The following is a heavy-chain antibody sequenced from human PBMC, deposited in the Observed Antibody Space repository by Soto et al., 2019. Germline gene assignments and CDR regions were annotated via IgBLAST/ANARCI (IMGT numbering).Heavy chain of an antibody. J-gene: IGHJ5*02. CDR2: IYTSGST. V-gene: IGHV4-4*07. Sequence: QVQLQESGPGLVKPSETLSLTCTVSGGSISSYYWSWIRQPAGKGLEWIGRIYTSGSTNYNPSLKSRVTMSVDTSKNQFSLKLSSVTAADTAVYYCARDGTYCSSTSCYPLNWFDPWGQGTLVTVSS. CDR1: GGSISSYY. CDR3: ARDGTYCSSTSCYPLNWFDP. D-gene: IGHD2-2*01.